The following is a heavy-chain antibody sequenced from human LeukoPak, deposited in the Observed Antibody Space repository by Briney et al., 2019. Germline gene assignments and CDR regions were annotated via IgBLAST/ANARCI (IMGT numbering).Heavy chain of an antibody. J-gene: IGHJ3*02. CDR3: AIILGVANWADSFDS. D-gene: IGHD7-27*01. CDR1: GFTLSSYA. V-gene: IGHV3-23*01. CDR2: ISGGGGTT. Sequence: PGGSLRLSCAASGFTLSSYAITWVRQAPGKGLEWVSVISGGGGTTYYADSVKGRVTVSRDNSKNTLYLQMNNLRAEDTAVYYCAIILGVANWADSFDSWGQGTLVTVFS.